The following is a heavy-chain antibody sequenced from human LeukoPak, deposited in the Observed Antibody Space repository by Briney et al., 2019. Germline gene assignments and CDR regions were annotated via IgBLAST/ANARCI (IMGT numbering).Heavy chain of an antibody. CDR2: INHSGST. CDR1: GGSFSGYY. V-gene: IGHV4-34*01. Sequence: SETLSLTCAVYGGSFSGYYWSWIRQPPGKGLEWIGEINHSGSTNYNPSLKSRVTISVDTSKNQFSLKLSSVTAADTAVYYCAVDSVVVPGWFDPWGQGTLVTVSS. CDR3: AVDSVVVPGWFDP. D-gene: IGHD2-2*01. J-gene: IGHJ5*02.